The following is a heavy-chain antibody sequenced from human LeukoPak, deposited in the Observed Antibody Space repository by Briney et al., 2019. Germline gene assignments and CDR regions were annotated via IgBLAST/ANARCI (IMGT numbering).Heavy chain of an antibody. CDR1: GFTFSSYS. CDR2: ISSSSSTI. Sequence: LTGGSLRLSCAASGFTFSSYSMNWVRQAPGKGLEWVSYISSSSSTIYYADSVKGRFTISRDNAKNSLYLQMNSLRAEDTAVYYCARGALGYCSSISCYTGDDIWGQGTMVTVSS. CDR3: ARGALGYCSSISCYTGDDI. D-gene: IGHD2-2*02. V-gene: IGHV3-48*01. J-gene: IGHJ3*02.